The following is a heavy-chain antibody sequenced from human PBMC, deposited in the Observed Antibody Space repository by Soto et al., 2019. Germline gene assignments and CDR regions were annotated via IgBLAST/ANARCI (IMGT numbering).Heavy chain of an antibody. CDR1: GVTFSSLA. J-gene: IGHJ4*02. V-gene: IGHV1-69*06. CDR3: ARSPGVFDY. CDR2: LVPVFGTA. Sequence: QVQLVQSGAEVKQPGSSVKVSCKASGVTFSSLAISWVRQAPGQGLEWMGGLVPVFGTANYAQKFQDRVTITADKSTSTSSMELSRLRSEDTAVYYCARSPGVFDYWGQGTLVTVSS. D-gene: IGHD3-10*01.